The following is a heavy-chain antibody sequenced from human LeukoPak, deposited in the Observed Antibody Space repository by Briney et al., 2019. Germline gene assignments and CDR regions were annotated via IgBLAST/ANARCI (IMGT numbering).Heavy chain of an antibody. Sequence: GGSLRLSCAASGFTFSSYGMHWVRQAPGKGLEWVAFIRYDGSKKYYADSVKGRFTISRDNAKNTLYLQMNSLRAEDTAVYYCANLQLEDAFDISGQGTMVTVSS. V-gene: IGHV3-30*02. CDR1: GFTFSSYG. J-gene: IGHJ3*02. CDR3: ANLQLEDAFDI. CDR2: IRYDGSKK. D-gene: IGHD2-2*01.